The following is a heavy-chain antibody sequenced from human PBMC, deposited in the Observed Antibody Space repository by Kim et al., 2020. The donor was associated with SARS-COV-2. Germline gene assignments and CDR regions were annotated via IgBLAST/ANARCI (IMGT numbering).Heavy chain of an antibody. J-gene: IGHJ4*02. CDR1: GYTFTSYY. CDR3: ARVVGTIAVAQWYFDY. D-gene: IGHD6-19*01. V-gene: IGHV1-46*01. Sequence: ASVKVSCKASGYTFTSYYMHWVRQAPGQGLEWMGIINPSGGSTSYAQKFQGRVTMTRDTSTSTVYMELSSLRSEDTAVYYCARVVGTIAVAQWYFDYWGKGTLVTVSS. CDR2: INPSGGST.